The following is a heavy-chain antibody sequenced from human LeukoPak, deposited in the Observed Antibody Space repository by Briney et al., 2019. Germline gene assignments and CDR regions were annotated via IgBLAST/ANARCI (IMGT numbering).Heavy chain of an antibody. CDR1: GFTFSNAW. Sequence: GGSLRLSCAASGFTFSNAWMSWVRQAPGKGLEWVGRIKSKTDGGTTDYAAPVQGTFTIAKDNTKHSLYLQIHSLKTEDAAVYYCTNHIVGSSWDLDYWGQGTLVTVSS. CDR2: IKSKTDGGTT. J-gene: IGHJ4*02. V-gene: IGHV3-15*01. CDR3: TNHIVGSSWDLDY. D-gene: IGHD6-13*01.